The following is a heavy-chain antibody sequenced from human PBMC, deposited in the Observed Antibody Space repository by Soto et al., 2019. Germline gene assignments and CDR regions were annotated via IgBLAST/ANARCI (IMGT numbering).Heavy chain of an antibody. CDR1: GFIFSSYG. CDR3: AKMVGVSVAAAGFDL. D-gene: IGHD6-13*01. J-gene: IGHJ4*02. Sequence: QVQLVESGGGVVQPGRSLRLSCVASGFIFSSYGMHWVRQAPGKGLEWVAVVWFDGRNEFYADSVKGRFTISRDNSKKSLFLQMNSLRDEETAVYYCAKMVGVSVAAAGFDLWGQGTLVTVSS. CDR2: VWFDGRNE. V-gene: IGHV3-33*06.